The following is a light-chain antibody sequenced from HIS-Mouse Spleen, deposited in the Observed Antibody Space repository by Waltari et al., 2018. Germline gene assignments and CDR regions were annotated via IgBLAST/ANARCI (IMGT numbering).Light chain of an antibody. CDR3: QAWDSSTDVV. V-gene: IGLV3-1*01. J-gene: IGLJ2*01. Sequence: SYELTQPPSVSVSPGQTASITCSGDKLGDKYACWYQQKPGQSPVLVIYQDSKRPSGFPERFAGANSGNTANLTISGSQAMDEADYYCQAWDSSTDVVFGGGTKLTVL. CDR2: QDS. CDR1: KLGDKY.